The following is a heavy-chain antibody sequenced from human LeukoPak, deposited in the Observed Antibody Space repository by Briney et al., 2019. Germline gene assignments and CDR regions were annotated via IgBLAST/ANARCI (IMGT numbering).Heavy chain of an antibody. CDR1: GGSFSGYY. J-gene: IGHJ5*02. CDR3: ARGPYYYGSGSYYRYWFDP. Sequence: SETLSLTCAVYGGSFSGYYWSWIRQPPGKGPEWIGEINHSGSTNYNPSLKSRVTISVDTSKNQFSLKLSSVTAADTAVYYCARGPYYYGSGSYYRYWFDPWGQGTLVTVSS. D-gene: IGHD3-10*01. V-gene: IGHV4-34*01. CDR2: INHSGST.